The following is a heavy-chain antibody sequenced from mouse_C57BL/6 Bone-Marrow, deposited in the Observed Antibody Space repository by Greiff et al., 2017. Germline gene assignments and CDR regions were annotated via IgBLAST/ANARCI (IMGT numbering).Heavy chain of an antibody. CDR2: IHPNSGST. Sequence: VKLQQPGAELVKPGASVKLSCKASGYTFTSYWMHWVKQRPGQGLEWIGMIHPNSGSTNYNEKFKSKATLTVDKSSSTAYMQLSSLTSEDSAVYYCARYECRFWYFDVWGTGTTVTVSS. CDR3: ARYECRFWYFDV. V-gene: IGHV1-64*01. D-gene: IGHD2-12*01. J-gene: IGHJ1*03. CDR1: GYTFTSYW.